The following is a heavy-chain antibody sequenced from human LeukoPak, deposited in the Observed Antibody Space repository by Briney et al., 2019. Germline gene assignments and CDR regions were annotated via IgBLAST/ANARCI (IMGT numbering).Heavy chain of an antibody. J-gene: IGHJ4*02. CDR1: GGSISSSSYS. Sequence: SSETLSLTCTVSGGSISSSSYSWGWLRQPPGKGLEWIGSIYYSGTTYYNPSLKSRVTISVDTSKIQFSLKLSSVAATDTAVYFCARLRFDFWSGYTHPYFDYWGQGTLVTVSS. CDR3: ARLRFDFWSGYTHPYFDY. V-gene: IGHV4-39*01. CDR2: IYYSGTT. D-gene: IGHD3-3*01.